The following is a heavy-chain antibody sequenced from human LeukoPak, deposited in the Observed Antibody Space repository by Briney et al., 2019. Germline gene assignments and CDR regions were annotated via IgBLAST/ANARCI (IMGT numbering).Heavy chain of an antibody. V-gene: IGHV5-51*04. CDR3: ANAKYSSLSYHY. CDR1: GYSFTSYW. J-gene: IGHJ4*02. D-gene: IGHD6-6*01. CDR2: IYPVDSDT. Sequence: GESLKISCKGSGYSFTSYWIGWVRQMPGKVLRWRGIIYPVDSDTGFSPSFQGQVTFSADKPISTAYLQVTDLKLSDTPVYYCANAKYSSLSYHYWGQ.